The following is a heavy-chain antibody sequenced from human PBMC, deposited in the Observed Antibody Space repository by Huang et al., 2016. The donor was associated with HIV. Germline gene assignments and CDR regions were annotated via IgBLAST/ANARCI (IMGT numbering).Heavy chain of an antibody. CDR2: IIHMFGTT. D-gene: IGHD2-21*02. J-gene: IGHJ6*03. CDR1: GGTFSTNA. CDR3: ARQPYCGGDCAHYYYFYMDV. V-gene: IGHV1-69*13. Sequence: QVQLVQSGAEVKRPGASVKVSCRASGGTFSTNAVSWVRQAPGKGREGMGGIIHMFGTTNYEQRCQGKVTITADESSSTVYMELSSLRSDDTAVYYCARQPYCGGDCAHYYYFYMDVWGKGTTVTVSS.